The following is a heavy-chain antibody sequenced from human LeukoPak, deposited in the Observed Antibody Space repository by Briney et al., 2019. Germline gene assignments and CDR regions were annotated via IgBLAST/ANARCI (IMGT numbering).Heavy chain of an antibody. CDR1: GFTFSSYA. V-gene: IGHV3-23*01. CDR3: AKDMGVDTAMVTSLYFDY. J-gene: IGHJ4*02. Sequence: GGSLRLSCAASGFTFSSYAMSWVRQAPGKGLEWVSAISGSGGSTYYADSVKGRFTISKDNSKNTLYLQMNSLRAEDKAVYYCAKDMGVDTAMVTSLYFDYWGQGTLVTVSS. CDR2: ISGSGGST. D-gene: IGHD5-18*01.